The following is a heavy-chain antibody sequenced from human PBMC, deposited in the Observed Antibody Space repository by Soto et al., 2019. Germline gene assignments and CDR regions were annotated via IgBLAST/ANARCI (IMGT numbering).Heavy chain of an antibody. CDR3: ARSDRRCSPNCVEVADY. Sequence: QVQLVESGGGVVQPGRSLRLSCAASGFTFSSYGMHWVRQAPGKGLEWAAVIWYDGRNKYYADSVKGRFTISRDNSKNTLYLQMNSLRAEDTAVYYCARSDRRCSPNCVEVADYWGQGTLVTVSS. CDR2: IWYDGRNK. J-gene: IGHJ4*02. V-gene: IGHV3-33*01. D-gene: IGHD2-2*01. CDR1: GFTFSSYG.